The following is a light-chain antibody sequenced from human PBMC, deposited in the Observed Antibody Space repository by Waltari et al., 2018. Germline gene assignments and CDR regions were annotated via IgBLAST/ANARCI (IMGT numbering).Light chain of an antibody. CDR1: RNIRDH. CDR2: DAS. J-gene: IGKJ4*01. CDR3: QQSFGIPLS. Sequence: DVQVTQSPSSLSAIIGDRVTITCRASRNIRDHINWYQHRPGKAPKLLIFDASSLNSGVPLRFSGSGSGTDFTLTISSLQREDFATYYCQQSFGIPLSFGGGTRVEFK. V-gene: IGKV1-39*01.